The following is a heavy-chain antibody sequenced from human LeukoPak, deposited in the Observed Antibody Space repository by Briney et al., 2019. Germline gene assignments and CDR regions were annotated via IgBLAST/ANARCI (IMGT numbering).Heavy chain of an antibody. D-gene: IGHD2-2*01. V-gene: IGHV3-23*01. Sequence: QPGGSLRLSCAASGFPFSSYAMSWVRQAPGKGLEWVSAISGSGGSTYYADSVKGRFTISRDNSKNMLYLQMNSLRAEDTAVYYCAKDSFPFIPAAENWFDPWGQGTLVTVSS. CDR2: ISGSGGST. CDR1: GFPFSSYA. CDR3: AKDSFPFIPAAENWFDP. J-gene: IGHJ5*02.